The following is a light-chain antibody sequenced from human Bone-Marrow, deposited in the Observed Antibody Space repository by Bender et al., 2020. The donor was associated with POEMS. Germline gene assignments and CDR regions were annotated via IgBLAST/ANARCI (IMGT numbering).Light chain of an antibody. CDR3: TSYTSSDTYV. V-gene: IGLV2-14*03. CDR2: DVN. Sequence: QSALTQPASVSGSPGQSITISCTGTSSDVGGYNLVSWYKQHPGKAPKLMIYDVNNRPSGISDRFSGSKSVNTASLTISGLRAEDEADYYCTSYTSSDTYVFGTGTRVSVL. J-gene: IGLJ1*01. CDR1: SSDVGGYNL.